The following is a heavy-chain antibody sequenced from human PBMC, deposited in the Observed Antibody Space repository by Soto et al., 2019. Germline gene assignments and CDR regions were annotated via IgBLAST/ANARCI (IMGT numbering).Heavy chain of an antibody. D-gene: IGHD3-10*01. J-gene: IGHJ6*02. CDR2: IYYSGST. Sequence: PSETLSLTCTVSGGSISSYYWSWIRQPPGKGLEWIGYIYYSGSTNYNPSLKSRITISVDTSKNQFSLKLSSVTAADTAVYYCSRTSYYYGSGSYYNYYYYGMDVWGQGTTVTVSS. CDR1: GGSISSYY. CDR3: SRTSYYYGSGSYYNYYYYGMDV. V-gene: IGHV4-59*01.